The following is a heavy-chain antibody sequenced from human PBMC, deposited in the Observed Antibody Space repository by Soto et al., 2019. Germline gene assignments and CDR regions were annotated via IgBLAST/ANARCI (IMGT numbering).Heavy chain of an antibody. V-gene: IGHV3-73*02. D-gene: IGHD2-21*01. CDR1: GFTFTDSA. Sequence: EVQLVESGGGLVQPGGSLKLSCAASGFTFTDSAIHWFRQASGKWPEWVGRIRNKVNTYATAYAASVKGRFTISRDDATGTTYLQMNSLKTEDTAVYYCSRRRDWTATDPLDYWGQGTLVTVSS. CDR2: IRNKVNTYAT. J-gene: IGHJ4*02. CDR3: SRRRDWTATDPLDY.